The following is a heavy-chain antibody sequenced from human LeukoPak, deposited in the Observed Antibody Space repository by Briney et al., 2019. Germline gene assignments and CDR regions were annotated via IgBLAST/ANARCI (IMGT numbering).Heavy chain of an antibody. CDR2: IKQDGSEK. Sequence: PGGSLRLSCAASGFTFSSYWMSWVRQAPGKGLEWVANIKQDGSEKYYVDSVKGRFTISRDSAKNSLYLQMNSLRAEDTAVYYCARDLRVGFFDYWGQGTLVTVSS. J-gene: IGHJ4*02. D-gene: IGHD3-3*01. CDR1: GFTFSSYW. V-gene: IGHV3-7*01. CDR3: ARDLRVGFFDY.